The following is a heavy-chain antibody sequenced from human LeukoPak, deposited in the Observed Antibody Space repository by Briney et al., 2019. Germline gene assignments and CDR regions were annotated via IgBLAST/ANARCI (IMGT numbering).Heavy chain of an antibody. J-gene: IGHJ6*03. V-gene: IGHV3-21*01. Sequence: GGFLRLSCAASGFTFSSYSMNWVRQAPGKGLEWVSSITRSNYIYYVDSVKGRFTISRDNARNSLYLQMNSLRAEDTAVYYCARDHELYCSGGSCSRMDVWGKGTTVTISS. CDR3: ARDHELYCSGGSCSRMDV. D-gene: IGHD2-15*01. CDR2: ITRSNYI. CDR1: GFTFSSYS.